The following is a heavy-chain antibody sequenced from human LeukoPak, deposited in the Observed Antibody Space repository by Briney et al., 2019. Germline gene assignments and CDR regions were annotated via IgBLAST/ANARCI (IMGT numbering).Heavy chain of an antibody. V-gene: IGHV3-33*01. CDR2: IWYDRSNK. J-gene: IGHJ4*02. D-gene: IGHD6-19*01. CDR3: ARASTRVVTVSITVAGTVDC. CDR1: GFTFNSYG. Sequence: GGSLRLSCAASGFTFNSYGMHWVRQVPGKELERVAVIWYDRSNKYYADSVKGRFTISRDNSNNTLYLQMNSLRAEDTAVYYCARASTRVVTVSITVAGTVDCWGQGTLVTVSS.